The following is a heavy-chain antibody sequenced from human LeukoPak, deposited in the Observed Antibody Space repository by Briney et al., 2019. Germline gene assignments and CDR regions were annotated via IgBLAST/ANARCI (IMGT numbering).Heavy chain of an antibody. D-gene: IGHD3-22*01. CDR1: GYTFTSNY. V-gene: IGHV1-46*01. CDR3: ARNGYYYDSSGYYYPYNWFDP. CDR2: ISPSGGST. Sequence: GASVKVSCKAFGYTFTSNYMHWVRQAPGQGPEWMGVISPSGGSTTYAQKFQGRVTLTRDMSTSTDYLELSSLRSEDTAVYYCARNGYYYDSSGYYYPYNWFDPWGQGTLVTVAS. J-gene: IGHJ5*02.